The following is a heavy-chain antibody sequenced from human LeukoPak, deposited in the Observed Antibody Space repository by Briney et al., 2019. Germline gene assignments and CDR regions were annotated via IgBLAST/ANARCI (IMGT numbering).Heavy chain of an antibody. CDR3: AVALSGSYLYYDGMDV. V-gene: IGHV3-11*06. J-gene: IGHJ6*02. CDR2: ISRSSTHT. D-gene: IGHD3-10*01. CDR1: GFTFSDYY. Sequence: GGFLRLSCAASGFTFSDYYMSWIRQAPGKGLEWLSYISRSSTHTNYADSVQGRFTISRDNAKNSLFLQMNSLRADDTAVYYCAVALSGSYLYYDGMDVWGQGTTVTVSS.